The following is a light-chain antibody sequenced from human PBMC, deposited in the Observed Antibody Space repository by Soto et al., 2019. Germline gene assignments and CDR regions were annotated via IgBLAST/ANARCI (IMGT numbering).Light chain of an antibody. CDR2: KAS. V-gene: IGKV1-5*03. CDR1: QCISSW. Sequence: DIQMTQSPSTLSASGGDRVTITCRASQCISSWLAWYQQKPGKAAKLLIYKASRLESGVPSRFSGSGSGPEFTLTISSLQHDDFSTYCCQQYNSYPYTLGQGTKLEIK. J-gene: IGKJ2*01. CDR3: QQYNSYPYT.